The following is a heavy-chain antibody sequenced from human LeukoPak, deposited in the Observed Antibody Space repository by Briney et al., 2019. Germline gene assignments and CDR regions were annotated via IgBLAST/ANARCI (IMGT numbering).Heavy chain of an antibody. CDR2: IYYSGSA. CDR3: ARHITSYGIDFDY. CDR1: GGSISSSSYY. Sequence: SETLSLTCTVSGGSISSSSYYWGWIRQPPGMGLEWIGSIYYSGSAYNNPSLKSRVTISVDTSKNQFSLKLSSVTAADTAVYYCARHITSYGIDFDYWGQGTLVTVSS. D-gene: IGHD1-14*01. J-gene: IGHJ4*02. V-gene: IGHV4-39*01.